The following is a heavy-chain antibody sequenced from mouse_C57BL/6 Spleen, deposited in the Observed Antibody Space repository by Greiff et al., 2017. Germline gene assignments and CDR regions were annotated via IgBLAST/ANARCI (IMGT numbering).Heavy chain of an antibody. J-gene: IGHJ4*01. D-gene: IGHD1-1*01. CDR2: INPSSGGT. Sequence: QVQLQQSGTELVQPGASVKLSCKASGYTFTSYWMPWVKQGPGQGLEWIGNINPSSGGTNYNESFKSKSILTVDKTSSTAYMQLSSLTSEDSEVYYCARSSYYAMDYWGQGTSVTVSS. CDR3: ARSSYYAMDY. V-gene: IGHV1-53*01. CDR1: GYTFTSYW.